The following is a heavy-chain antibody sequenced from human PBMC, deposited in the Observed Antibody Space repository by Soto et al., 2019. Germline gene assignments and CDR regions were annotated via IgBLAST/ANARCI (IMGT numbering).Heavy chain of an antibody. CDR3: ARGKHYYDSSGPLIYFDY. CDR2: IYYSGST. CDR1: GGSISSGGYY. V-gene: IGHV4-31*03. J-gene: IGHJ4*02. D-gene: IGHD3-22*01. Sequence: QVQLQESGPGLVKPSQTLSLTCTVSGGSISSGGYYWSWIRQHPGKGLEWIGYIYYSGSTYYNPSLKTRVTISVDTSQNQFSLKLSSVTAADTAVYYCARGKHYYDSSGPLIYFDYWGQGTLVTVSS.